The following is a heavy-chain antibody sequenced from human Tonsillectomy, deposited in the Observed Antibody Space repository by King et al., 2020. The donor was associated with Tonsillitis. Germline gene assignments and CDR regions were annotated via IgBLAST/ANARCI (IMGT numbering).Heavy chain of an antibody. Sequence: VQLVESGAEVKKPGESLKISCQGSGYTFTSYWIGWVRQMPGKRLEWMGIIYPGDSDTRYSPSFQGQFTISADESISTANLQWSSLKASDTAMYYCARHRASGGKSEGGYDYWGQGTLVTVSS. V-gene: IGHV5-51*01. CDR1: GYTFTSYW. CDR2: IYPGDSDT. CDR3: ARHRASGGKSEGGYDY. D-gene: IGHD4-23*01. J-gene: IGHJ4*02.